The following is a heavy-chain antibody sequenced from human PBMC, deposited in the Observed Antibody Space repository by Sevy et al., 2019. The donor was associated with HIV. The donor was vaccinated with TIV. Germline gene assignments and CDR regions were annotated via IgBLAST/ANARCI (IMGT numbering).Heavy chain of an antibody. CDR2: ISYDGSNK. V-gene: IGHV3-30*18. J-gene: IGHJ4*02. D-gene: IGHD3-3*01. CDR1: GFTFSSYG. Sequence: GGSLRLSCAASGFTFSSYGMHWVRQAPGKGLEWVAVISYDGSNKYYADSVKGRFTISRDNSKNTLYLQMNSLRAEDTAVYYCAKVLFWSGYYRDIFDYWGQGTLVTVSS. CDR3: AKVLFWSGYYRDIFDY.